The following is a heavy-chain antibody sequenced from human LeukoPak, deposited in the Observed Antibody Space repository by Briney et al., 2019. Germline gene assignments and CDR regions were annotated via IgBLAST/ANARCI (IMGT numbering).Heavy chain of an antibody. Sequence: ASVKVSCKASGYTFTGYYMHWVRQAPGQGLEWMGWINPNSGGTTYAQKFQGRVTMTRDTSISTAYMELSRLRSDDTAVYYCAREGIAVAGTVDYWGQGTLVTVSS. CDR2: INPNSGGT. CDR1: GYTFTGYY. CDR3: AREGIAVAGTVDY. J-gene: IGHJ4*02. D-gene: IGHD6-19*01. V-gene: IGHV1-2*02.